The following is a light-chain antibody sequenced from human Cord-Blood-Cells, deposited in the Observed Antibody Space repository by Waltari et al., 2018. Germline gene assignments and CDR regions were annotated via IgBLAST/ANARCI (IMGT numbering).Light chain of an antibody. CDR2: AAS. J-gene: IGKJ4*01. CDR3: QQYYSYPL. CDR1: QGISSY. Sequence: AIRMTQSPSSLSASTGDRVTITCRASQGISSYLAWYQQKPGKAPKLLIYAASTMQSGVPSRFSGSGSGTDFTLTNSCLQSEDFATYYCQQYYSYPLFGGGTKVEIK. V-gene: IGKV1-8*01.